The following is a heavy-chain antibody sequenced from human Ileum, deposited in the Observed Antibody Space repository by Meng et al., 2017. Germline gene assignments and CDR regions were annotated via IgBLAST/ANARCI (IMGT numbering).Heavy chain of an antibody. D-gene: IGHD1-20*01. CDR2: INPNSGGT. J-gene: IGHJ5*02. CDR3: AIITAGGA. CDR1: GYTFTGYH. V-gene: IGHV1-2*06. Sequence: QVQLGQAGAEGKKPGGAVKGSCKASGYTFTGYHMHWVRQAPGQGLEWMGRINPNSGGTIYAQKFQGRVTMTRDTSISTGYMELSRLRSDDTAVYYCAIITAGGAWGQGTLVTVSS.